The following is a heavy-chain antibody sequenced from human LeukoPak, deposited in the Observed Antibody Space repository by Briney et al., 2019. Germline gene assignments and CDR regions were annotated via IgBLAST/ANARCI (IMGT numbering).Heavy chain of an antibody. D-gene: IGHD2-2*02. CDR1: GYTFTAYY. V-gene: IGHV1-46*01. Sequence: ASVKVSCKASGYTFTAYYIHWVRQAPGQGLEWIGIITSGGGSASYAQKFQGRLTMTTDTPTSTVYMALSSLRSEDTAVYYCARERPDTCYFDYWGQGTLVTVSS. CDR3: ARERPDTCYFDY. J-gene: IGHJ4*02. CDR2: ITSGGGSA.